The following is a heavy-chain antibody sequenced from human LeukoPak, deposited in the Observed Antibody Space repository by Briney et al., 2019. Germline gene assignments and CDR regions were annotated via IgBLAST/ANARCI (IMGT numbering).Heavy chain of an antibody. CDR3: AIGLRDDFWSGYYGGPIDAFDI. Sequence: GGSLRLSCAASGFTFSSYGMHWVRQAPGKGLEWVAFIRYDGSNKYYADSVKGRFTISRDNSKNTLYLQMNSLRAEDTAVYYCAIGLRDDFWSGYYGGPIDAFDIWGQGTMVTVSS. D-gene: IGHD3-3*01. V-gene: IGHV3-30*02. J-gene: IGHJ3*02. CDR1: GFTFSSYG. CDR2: IRYDGSNK.